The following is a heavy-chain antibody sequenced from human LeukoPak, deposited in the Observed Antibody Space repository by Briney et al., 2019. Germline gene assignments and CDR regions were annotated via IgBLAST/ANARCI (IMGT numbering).Heavy chain of an antibody. CDR2: MYLNSGNT. Sequence: ASVKVSCKASGYTFTSYDFNWVRQATGQGLEWMGWMYLNSGNTGYAQKFQGRVTMTRNTSISTAYMELSSLRSEDTAVYYCARLTADCSGGSCYFYFDYWGQGTLVTVSS. V-gene: IGHV1-8*01. D-gene: IGHD2-15*01. CDR3: ARLTADCSGGSCYFYFDY. CDR1: GYTFTSYD. J-gene: IGHJ4*02.